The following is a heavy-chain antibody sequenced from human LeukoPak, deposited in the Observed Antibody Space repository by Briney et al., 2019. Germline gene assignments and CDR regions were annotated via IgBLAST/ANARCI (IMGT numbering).Heavy chain of an antibody. D-gene: IGHD3-3*01. Sequence: PGGSLRLSCAASGFTFSSYWMSWVRQAPGKGLEWVANIKQDGSEKYYVDSVKGRFTISRDNAKNSLYLQMNSLRAEDTAVYYCARHGELRFLEWLPRDAFDIWGQGTMVTVSS. CDR2: IKQDGSEK. J-gene: IGHJ3*02. V-gene: IGHV3-7*01. CDR3: ARHGELRFLEWLPRDAFDI. CDR1: GFTFSSYW.